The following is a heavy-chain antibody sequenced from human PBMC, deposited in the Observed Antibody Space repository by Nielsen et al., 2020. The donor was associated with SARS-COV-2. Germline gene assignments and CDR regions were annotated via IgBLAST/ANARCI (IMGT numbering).Heavy chain of an antibody. V-gene: IGHV3-30-3*01. CDR3: ARDLSGVVAATSMADY. CDR1: GFTVSSSY. CDR2: ISYDGSNK. D-gene: IGHD2-15*01. J-gene: IGHJ4*02. Sequence: GALRLSCAASGFTVSSSYMSWVRQAPGKGLEWVAVISYDGSNKYYADSVKGRFTISRDNSKNTLYLQMNSLRAEDTAVYYCARDLSGVVAATSMADYWGQGTLVTVSS.